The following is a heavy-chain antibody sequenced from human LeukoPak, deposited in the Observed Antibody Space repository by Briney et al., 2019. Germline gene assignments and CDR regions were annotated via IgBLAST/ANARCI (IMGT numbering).Heavy chain of an antibody. Sequence: PSETLSLTCAVSGGSISSSNWWSWVRQPPGKGLEWIGEIYHSGSTNYNPSLKSRVTISVDKSKNQFSLKLSSVTAADTAVYYCARSGLSYLGAFDIWGQGTMVTVSS. CDR3: ARSGLSYLGAFDI. V-gene: IGHV4-4*02. CDR2: IYHSGST. D-gene: IGHD7-27*01. J-gene: IGHJ3*02. CDR1: GGSISSSNW.